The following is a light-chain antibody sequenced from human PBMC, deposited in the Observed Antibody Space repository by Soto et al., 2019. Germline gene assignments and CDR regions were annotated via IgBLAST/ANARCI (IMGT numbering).Light chain of an antibody. CDR3: QQYSQWPPYT. J-gene: IGKJ2*01. CDR2: ETA. Sequence: EIVMTQSPATLSVSPFERATLSLRASQSVYSKVAWYQQKPGQAPRLLIYETATRATDIPARFTGSGSGTEFTLTITTLQSEDFAIYYCQQYSQWPPYTFGQGTKVDIK. CDR1: QSVYSK. V-gene: IGKV3-15*01.